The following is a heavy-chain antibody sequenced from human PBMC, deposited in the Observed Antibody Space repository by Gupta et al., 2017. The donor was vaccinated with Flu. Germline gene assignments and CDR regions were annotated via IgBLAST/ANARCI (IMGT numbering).Heavy chain of an antibody. CDR1: GGTFSSYA. V-gene: IGHV1-69*01. D-gene: IGHD2-15*01. Sequence: QVQLVQSGAEVKKPGSSVKVSCKASGGTFSSYAISWVRQAPGQGLEWMGGIIPILGTANYAQKFQGRVTSTADESTSTAYMELSSLRSEDTAVYYCARAHFWRVAATPCGYYYYGMDVWGQGTTVTVSS. CDR2: IIPILGTA. J-gene: IGHJ6*02. CDR3: ARAHFWRVAATPCGYYYYGMDV.